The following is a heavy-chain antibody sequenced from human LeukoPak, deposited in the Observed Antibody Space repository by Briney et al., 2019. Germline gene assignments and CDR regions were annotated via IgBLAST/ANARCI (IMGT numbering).Heavy chain of an antibody. CDR1: GFTFSSYW. Sequence: PGGSLRLSCAASGFTFSSYWMSWVRQAPEKGLEWVSFISNSGSTIYYADSVKGRFTISRDNAKNSLYLQMNSLRAEDTAVYYCAITFVGGALDYWGQGTLVTVSS. V-gene: IGHV3-48*04. J-gene: IGHJ4*02. CDR3: AITFVGGALDY. CDR2: ISNSGSTI. D-gene: IGHD3-10*01.